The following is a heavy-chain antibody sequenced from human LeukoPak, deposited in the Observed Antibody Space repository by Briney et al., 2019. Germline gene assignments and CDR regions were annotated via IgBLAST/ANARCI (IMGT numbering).Heavy chain of an antibody. CDR2: MYSGGST. Sequence: GGSLRLSCAASGFTVSSYYMTWVRQAPGKGLEWVSVMYSGGSTYYADSVKGRVAISRDNSQNTVFLQMNSVRVEDTAVYYCARAVAGAFDYWGQGTLVAVSS. CDR3: ARAVAGAFDY. V-gene: IGHV3-66*01. J-gene: IGHJ4*02. CDR1: GFTVSSYY. D-gene: IGHD6-19*01.